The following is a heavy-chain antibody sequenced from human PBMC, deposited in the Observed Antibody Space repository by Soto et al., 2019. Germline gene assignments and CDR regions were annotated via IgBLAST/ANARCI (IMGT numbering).Heavy chain of an antibody. J-gene: IGHJ4*02. CDR1: AFTFNNYA. D-gene: IGHD3-22*01. Sequence: EVQLLESGGGLVQPGGSLSLSCAASAFTFNNYAMSWVRQAPGKGLEWVSGIGGSGRTTYYADSVKGRFTISRYNSNNTLFLQMNILRAEDTAVYYCAKSRYSDSSGDFYDYCGQGTLVTVSS. CDR3: AKSRYSDSSGDFYDY. CDR2: IGGSGRTT. V-gene: IGHV3-23*01.